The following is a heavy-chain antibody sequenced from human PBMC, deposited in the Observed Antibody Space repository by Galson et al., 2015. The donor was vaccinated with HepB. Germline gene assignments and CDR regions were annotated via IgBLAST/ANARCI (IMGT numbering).Heavy chain of an antibody. Sequence: TLSLTCTVSGDPFSSGSYYWSWIRQHPGKGLEWIGYIYFSGTVYYNPSLKSRVAISVDTPNNQFSLKLTSVTAADTAVYYCARAPEIRWWFWFDSWGQGTLVTVSS. CDR2: IYFSGTV. CDR1: GDPFSSGSYY. J-gene: IGHJ5*01. D-gene: IGHD2-15*01. V-gene: IGHV4-31*03. CDR3: ARAPEIRWWFWFDS.